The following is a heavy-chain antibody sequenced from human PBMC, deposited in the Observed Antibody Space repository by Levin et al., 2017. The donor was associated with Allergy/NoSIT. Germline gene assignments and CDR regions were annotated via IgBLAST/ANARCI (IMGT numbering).Heavy chain of an antibody. CDR2: IWYDGSNK. D-gene: IGHD6-19*01. CDR3: AREGDSSGWPYYYYGMDV. J-gene: IGHJ6*02. CDR1: GFTFSSYG. V-gene: IGHV3-33*01. Sequence: GESLKISCAASGFTFSSYGMHWVRQAPGKGLEWVAVIWYDGSNKYYADSVKGRFTISRDNSKNTLYLQMNSLRAEDTAVYYCAREGDSSGWPYYYYGMDVWGQGTTVTVSS.